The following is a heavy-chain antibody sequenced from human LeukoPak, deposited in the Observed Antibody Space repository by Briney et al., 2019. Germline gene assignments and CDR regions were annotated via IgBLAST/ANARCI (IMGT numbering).Heavy chain of an antibody. D-gene: IGHD5-12*01. CDR1: GFTFSSYA. V-gene: IGHV3-23*01. Sequence: GGSLRLSCAASGFTFSSYAMTWVRQAPGKGLEWVSGISESGGSTYYADSVKRRFTISRDSSKNTLYLQMTSLRAEDTAVYYCAKDRDPKNGYSGYDYDSWGQGTLVTVSS. J-gene: IGHJ5*01. CDR3: AKDRDPKNGYSGYDYDS. CDR2: ISESGGST.